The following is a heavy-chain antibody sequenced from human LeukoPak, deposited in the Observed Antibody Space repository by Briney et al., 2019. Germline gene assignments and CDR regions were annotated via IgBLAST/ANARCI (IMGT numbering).Heavy chain of an antibody. J-gene: IGHJ6*02. Sequence: WSLRLSCAASGFTFSNYAMNWVRQAPGKGLEWVSSISSSSSFIYYADSVKGRFTISRDNAQNSLNLQMNSLRTEDTAVYYCARAETSYYYDSSGYNYYYGMDVWGQGTTVTVSS. CDR3: ARAETSYYYDSSGYNYYYGMDV. CDR1: GFTFSNYA. D-gene: IGHD3-22*01. V-gene: IGHV3-21*01. CDR2: ISSSSSFI.